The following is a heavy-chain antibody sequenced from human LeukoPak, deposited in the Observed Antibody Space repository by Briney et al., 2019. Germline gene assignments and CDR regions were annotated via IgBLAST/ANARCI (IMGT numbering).Heavy chain of an antibody. Sequence: GSLRLSCAASGFTFSSYSMNWVRQAPGKGLEWVSSISSSSSYIYYADSVKGRFTISRDNAKNSLYLQMNSLRAEDTAVYYCALSFGFRYYYYYYMDVWGKGTTVTVSS. CDR3: ALSFGFRYYYYYYMDV. J-gene: IGHJ6*03. V-gene: IGHV3-21*01. D-gene: IGHD3-3*01. CDR2: ISSSSSYI. CDR1: GFTFSSYS.